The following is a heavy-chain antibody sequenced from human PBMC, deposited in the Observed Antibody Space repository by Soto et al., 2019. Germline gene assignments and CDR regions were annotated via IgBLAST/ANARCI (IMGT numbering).Heavy chain of an antibody. D-gene: IGHD3-9*01. CDR2: INWDGTK. J-gene: IGHJ4*02. CDR1: GFSVNNNGVA. Sequence: QITLKESGPTLVRPTETLTLTCTFSGFSVNNNGVAMGWIRQPPGKGLEWLALINWDGTKRYIPSLRNRLTISMGHSKNPVNLTVTDMHPAYTGTYFCAHLTRGWDYWGQGSLVSVSS. CDR3: AHLTRGWDY. V-gene: IGHV2-5*02.